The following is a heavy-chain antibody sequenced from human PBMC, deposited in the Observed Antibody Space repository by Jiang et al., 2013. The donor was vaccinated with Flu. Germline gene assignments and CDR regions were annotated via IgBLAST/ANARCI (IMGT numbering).Heavy chain of an antibody. J-gene: IGHJ4*02. D-gene: IGHD2-15*01. CDR2: MSYAGSNK. CDR3: AKGSQLLRGHFDY. V-gene: IGHV3-30*18. CDR1: GFTFSSYD. Sequence: VQLVESGGGVVQPGRSLRLSCAASGFTFSSYDMHWVRQAPGKGLEWVAVMSYAGSNKYYADSVKGRFTISRDNSKNTLYLQMNSLRAEDTAVYYCAKGSQLLRGHFDYWGQGTLVTVSS.